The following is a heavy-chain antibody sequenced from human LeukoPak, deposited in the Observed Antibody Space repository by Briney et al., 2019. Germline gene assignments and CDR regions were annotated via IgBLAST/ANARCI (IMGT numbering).Heavy chain of an antibody. CDR2: FDPEDGET. V-gene: IGHV1-24*01. CDR1: GYTFTGYY. CDR3: ATATGIAARPIDY. Sequence: ASVKVPCKASGYTFTGYYMHWVRQAPGKGLEWMGGFDPEDGETIYAQKFQGRVTMTEDTSTDTAYMELSSLRSEDTAVYYCATATGIAARPIDYWGQGTLVTVSS. J-gene: IGHJ4*02. D-gene: IGHD6-6*01.